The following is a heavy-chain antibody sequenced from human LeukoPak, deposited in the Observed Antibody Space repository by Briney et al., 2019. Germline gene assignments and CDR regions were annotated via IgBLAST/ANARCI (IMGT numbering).Heavy chain of an antibody. CDR2: ISAYNGNT. D-gene: IGHD5-12*01. J-gene: IGHJ4*02. V-gene: IGHV1-18*01. Sequence: ASVKVSCKASGYTFTSYGISWVRQAPGQGLEWMGWISAYNGNTNYAQKLQGRVTMTTDTSTRTAYMELRSLRSDDTAVYYCARLLFWRPRGYSGYVGYFDYWGQGTLVTVSS. CDR1: GYTFTSYG. CDR3: ARLLFWRPRGYSGYVGYFDY.